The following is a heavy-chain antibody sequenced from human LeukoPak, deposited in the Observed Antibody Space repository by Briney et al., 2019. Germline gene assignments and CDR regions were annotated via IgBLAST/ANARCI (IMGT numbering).Heavy chain of an antibody. Sequence: GASVTVSFEASGYTFTTYDINWVRQAAGQGLEWMGWMNPNSGNTGNAQKFQGRVNMNRNTSISTAYMELTSLTSDDTAVYFCARIAAPGNRRLNFWGQGTLVTVSS. CDR1: GYTFTTYD. V-gene: IGHV1-8*01. J-gene: IGHJ4*02. D-gene: IGHD6-13*01. CDR2: MNPNSGNT. CDR3: ARIAAPGNRRLNF.